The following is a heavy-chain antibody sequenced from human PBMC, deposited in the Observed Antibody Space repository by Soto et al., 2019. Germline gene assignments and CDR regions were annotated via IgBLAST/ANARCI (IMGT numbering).Heavy chain of an antibody. Sequence: GGSLRLSCEASGFYFNSYAMSWVRQAPGKGLEWVSHICANGDSTYYADSVKGRFTISRDNSKNTLYLQMESLRAEDTAVYYCAGGTYLDYWGQGTLVTRLL. D-gene: IGHD3-16*01. CDR2: ICANGDST. J-gene: IGHJ4*02. CDR3: AGGTYLDY. CDR1: GFYFNSYA. V-gene: IGHV3-23*01.